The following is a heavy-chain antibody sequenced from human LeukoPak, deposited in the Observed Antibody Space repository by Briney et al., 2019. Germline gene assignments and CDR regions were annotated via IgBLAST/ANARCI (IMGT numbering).Heavy chain of an antibody. D-gene: IGHD3-9*01. Sequence: GASVKVCCKASGGTFSSYAINWVRQAPGQGLEWMGGITPMFGTAKYAQKFQGRVTITADESTSTAYMELSSLRSEDTAVYYCARDSSEFRSLIFHWGQGTLVTVSS. J-gene: IGHJ1*01. CDR1: GGTFSSYA. CDR3: ARDSSEFRSLIFH. CDR2: ITPMFGTA. V-gene: IGHV1-69*13.